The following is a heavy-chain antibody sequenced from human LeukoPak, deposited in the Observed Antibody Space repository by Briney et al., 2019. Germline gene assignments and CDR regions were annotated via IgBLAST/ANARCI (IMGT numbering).Heavy chain of an antibody. V-gene: IGHV3-11*01. CDR3: ARPLRSGSDAFDI. D-gene: IGHD5-12*01. CDR1: GFTFSDYY. Sequence: AGGSLRLSCAASGFTFSDYYMGWIRQAPGKGLEWVSYISSSGSTIYYADSVKGRFTISRDNAKNSLYLQMNSLRAEDTAVYYCARPLRSGSDAFDIWGQGTMVTVSS. J-gene: IGHJ3*02. CDR2: ISSSGSTI.